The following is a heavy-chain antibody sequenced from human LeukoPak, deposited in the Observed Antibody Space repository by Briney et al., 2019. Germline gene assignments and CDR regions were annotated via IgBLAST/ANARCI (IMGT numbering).Heavy chain of an antibody. CDR1: GFTFSSYA. D-gene: IGHD3-3*01. V-gene: IGHV3-23*01. J-gene: IGHJ4*02. Sequence: GGSLRLSCAASGFTFSSYAMSWVRQAPGKGLEWVSGISGSGGSTYYADSVKGRFTISRDNPKNTLYLQMNSLRAEDTAVYYCAKTTYYDFRSDYPEYYFDYWGQGTLVTVSS. CDR3: AKTTYYDFRSDYPEYYFDY. CDR2: ISGSGGST.